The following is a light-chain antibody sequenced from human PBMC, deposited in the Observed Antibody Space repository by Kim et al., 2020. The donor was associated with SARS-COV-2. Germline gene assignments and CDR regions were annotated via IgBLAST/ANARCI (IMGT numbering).Light chain of an antibody. CDR1: QSVLYSSTNKSY. Sequence: DIVMTQSPDSLAVSLGERATINCKSSQSVLYSSTNKSYLAWYQQKPGQPPKLLIYWASTRESGVPDRFNGSGSGTDFTLTISSLQAEDVAVYFCQQYYTTPYTFGQGTKLEI. V-gene: IGKV4-1*01. J-gene: IGKJ2*01. CDR3: QQYYTTPYT. CDR2: WAS.